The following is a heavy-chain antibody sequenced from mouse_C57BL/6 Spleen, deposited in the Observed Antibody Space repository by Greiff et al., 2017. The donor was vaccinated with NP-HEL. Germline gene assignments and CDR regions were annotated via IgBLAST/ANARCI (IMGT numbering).Heavy chain of an antibody. Sequence: EVQLMESGEGLVKPGGSLKLSCAASGFTFSSYAMSWVRQTPEKRLEWVAYISSGGDYIYYADTVTGRFTISRSNARHTLFLQLHSLKSDDTAMYYCTREVITTVEDGAMDDWGQGTSVTVSS. V-gene: IGHV5-9-1*02. D-gene: IGHD1-1*01. CDR3: TREVITTVEDGAMDD. J-gene: IGHJ4*01. CDR1: GFTFSSYA. CDR2: ISSGGDYI.